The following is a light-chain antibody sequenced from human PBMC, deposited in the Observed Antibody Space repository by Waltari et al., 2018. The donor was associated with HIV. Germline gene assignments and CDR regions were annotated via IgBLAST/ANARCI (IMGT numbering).Light chain of an antibody. Sequence: QSALTQPPSVSASPGQSVTISCTGTTSDIGSFHRVSWYQHPPGTAPNLLIYDVSTRPSVVPDRFSGSKSGNTASLSIAGLQAEDEADYFCSSYTTTTSYVLFGGGTKLTVL. J-gene: IGLJ3*02. CDR2: DVS. CDR3: SSYTTTTSYVL. CDR1: TSDIGSFHR. V-gene: IGLV2-18*02.